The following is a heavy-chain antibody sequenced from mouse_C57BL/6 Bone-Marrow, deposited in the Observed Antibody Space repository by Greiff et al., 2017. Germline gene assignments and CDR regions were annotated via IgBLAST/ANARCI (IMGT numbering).Heavy chain of an antibody. CDR3: ADYSNLDY. J-gene: IGHJ2*01. CDR2: IYPGDGDT. CDR1: GYAFSSSW. Sequence: VQLQQSGPELVKPGASVKISCKASGYAFSSSWMNWVKQRPGKGLEWIGRIYPGDGDTNYNGKFKGKATLTADKSSSTAYMQISSLTSEDSAVYFCADYSNLDYWGQGTTLTVSS. V-gene: IGHV1-82*01. D-gene: IGHD2-5*01.